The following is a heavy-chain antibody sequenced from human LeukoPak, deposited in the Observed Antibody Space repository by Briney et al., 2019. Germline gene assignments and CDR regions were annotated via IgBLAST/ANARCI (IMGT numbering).Heavy chain of an antibody. CDR1: GGTFSSYA. J-gene: IGHJ4*02. V-gene: IGHV1-69*04. D-gene: IGHD3-10*01. CDR2: IIPILGIA. Sequence: ASVKVSCKASGGTFSSYAISWVRQAPGQGLEWMGRIIPILGIANYAQKLQGRVTITADKSTSTAYMELSSLRSEDTAVYYCASSPPMVRGVSHPGYFDYWGQGTLVTVSS. CDR3: ASSPPMVRGVSHPGYFDY.